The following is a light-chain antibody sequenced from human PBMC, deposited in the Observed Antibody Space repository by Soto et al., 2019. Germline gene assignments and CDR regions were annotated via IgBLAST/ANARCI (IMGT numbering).Light chain of an antibody. CDR2: GND. J-gene: IGLJ3*02. CDR3: AAWDDSLDGGL. V-gene: IGLV1-44*01. Sequence: QSVLTQSPSASGTPGQRVTISCSGSRSNIGENAVSWYQQLPGAAPKLLIYGNDQRPSGVSDRFSGSTSGTSASLAISGLQSEDEADYYCAAWDDSLDGGLFGGGTKLTVL. CDR1: RSNIGENA.